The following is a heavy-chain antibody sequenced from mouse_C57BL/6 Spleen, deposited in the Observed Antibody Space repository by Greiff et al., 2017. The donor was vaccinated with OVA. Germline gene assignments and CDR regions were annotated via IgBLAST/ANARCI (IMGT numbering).Heavy chain of an antibody. CDR2: IYPRSGNT. D-gene: IGHD1-1*01. CDR1: GYTFTSYG. J-gene: IGHJ4*01. CDR3: ASRGTVVANYAMDY. V-gene: IGHV1-81*01. Sequence: QVQLQQSGAELARPGASVKLSCKASGYTFTSYGISWVKQRTGQGLEWIGEIYPRSGNTYYNEKFKGKATLTADKSSSTAYMELRSLTSEDSAVYFCASRGTVVANYAMDYWGQGTSVTVSS.